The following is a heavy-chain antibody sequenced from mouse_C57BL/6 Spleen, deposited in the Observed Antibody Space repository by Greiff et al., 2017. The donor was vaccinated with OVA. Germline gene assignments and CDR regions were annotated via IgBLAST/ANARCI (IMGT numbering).Heavy chain of an antibody. CDR3: VRDWDDYYAMDY. J-gene: IGHJ4*01. CDR1: GFTFNTYA. Sequence: VQLKESGGGLVQPKGSLKLSCAASGFTFNTYAMHWVRQATGKGLEWVARIRSKSSTYGTYYADSVKDRFTISRDDSQSMLYLQMNNPKAEETAMYSCVRDWDDYYAMDYWGQGTSVTVSS. CDR2: IRSKSSTYGT. D-gene: IGHD4-1*01. V-gene: IGHV10-3*01.